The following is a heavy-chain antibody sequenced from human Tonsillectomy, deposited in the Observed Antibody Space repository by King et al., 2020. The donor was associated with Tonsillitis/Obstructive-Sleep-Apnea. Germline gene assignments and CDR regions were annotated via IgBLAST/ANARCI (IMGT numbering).Heavy chain of an antibody. J-gene: IGHJ4*02. CDR1: GGSISSGGYY. V-gene: IGHV4-31*03. CDR2: IYYSGST. CDR3: ARWGAAMANIGALDY. D-gene: IGHD5-18*01. Sequence: QLQESGPGLVKPSQTLSLTCTVSGGSISSGGYYWSWIRQHPGKGLEWIGYIYYSGSTYYNPSLKSRVTISVDTSKNQFSLKLSSVTAADTAVYYCARWGAAMANIGALDYWGQGTLVTVSS.